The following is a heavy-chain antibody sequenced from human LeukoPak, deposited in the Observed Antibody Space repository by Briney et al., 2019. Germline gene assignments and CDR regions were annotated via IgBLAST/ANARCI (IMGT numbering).Heavy chain of an antibody. J-gene: IGHJ4*02. CDR1: GGSISNSNSF. D-gene: IGHD1-26*01. Sequence: SETLSLTCTVSGGSISNSNSFWAWIRQPPGKGLEWIGTIYYSGITHYSPSLKSRVTISVDTSKNQFSLKLSSVTAADTAVYYCARDSGSYFGFDYWGQGTLVTVSS. CDR2: IYYSGIT. CDR3: ARDSGSYFGFDY. V-gene: IGHV4-39*07.